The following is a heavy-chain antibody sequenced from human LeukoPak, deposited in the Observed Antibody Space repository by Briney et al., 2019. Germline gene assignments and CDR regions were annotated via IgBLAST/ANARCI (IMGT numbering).Heavy chain of an antibody. J-gene: IGHJ4*02. CDR1: GYTFTSYG. CDR3: ARVLPGIAVAFPDY. D-gene: IGHD6-19*01. CDR2: ISAYNGNT. V-gene: IGHV1-18*01. Sequence: ASVKVSCKASGYTFTSYGISWVRQAPGQGLEWMGWISAYNGNTNYAQKLQGRVTMTTDTSTSTAYMELRSLRSDDTAVYYCARVLPGIAVAFPDYWGQGTLVTVSS.